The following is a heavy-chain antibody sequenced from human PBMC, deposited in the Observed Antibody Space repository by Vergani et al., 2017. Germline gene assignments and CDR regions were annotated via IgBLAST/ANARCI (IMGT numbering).Heavy chain of an antibody. J-gene: IGHJ2*01. V-gene: IGHV4-39*01. Sequence: QMQLQESGPGLVKASETLCLTCTVSGDSIISRSYYWGWIRQPPGKGLEWIGSIYNSGNGDSSSSLKSRVTISADTSKNQFSLRLTSVTAADTAVYYCASGKYYSXSTSHFRGRYFDVWGRGTLVPVPS. CDR1: GDSIISRSYY. CDR2: IYNSGNG. CDR3: ASGKYYSXSTSHFRGRYFDV. D-gene: IGHD3-16*01.